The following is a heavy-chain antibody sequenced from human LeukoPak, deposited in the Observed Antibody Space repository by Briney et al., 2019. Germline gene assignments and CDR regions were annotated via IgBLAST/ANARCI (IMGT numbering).Heavy chain of an antibody. V-gene: IGHV3-9*03. CDR1: GFTFDDYA. CDR2: ISWNSGSI. J-gene: IGHJ4*02. D-gene: IGHD3-10*01. Sequence: GRSLRLSCAASGFTFDDYAMHWVRQAPGKGLEWVSGISWNSGSIGYADSVKGRFTISRDNAKNSLYLQMNSLRAEDMALYYCAKDSRATMVRGLALDYWGQGTLVTVSS. CDR3: AKDSRATMVRGLALDY.